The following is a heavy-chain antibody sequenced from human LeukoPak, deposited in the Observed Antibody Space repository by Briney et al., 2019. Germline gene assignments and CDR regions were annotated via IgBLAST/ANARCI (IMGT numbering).Heavy chain of an antibody. Sequence: GGSLRLSCAASGLTFSDYYMSWIRQAPGKGLEWVSYISSSGSTTHYADSVKGRFTISRDNAKNSLYLQMNSLRAEDTAVYYCARDYFFGMDVWGQGTTVIVSS. CDR1: GLTFSDYY. CDR2: ISSSGSTT. J-gene: IGHJ6*02. V-gene: IGHV3-11*01. CDR3: ARDYFFGMDV.